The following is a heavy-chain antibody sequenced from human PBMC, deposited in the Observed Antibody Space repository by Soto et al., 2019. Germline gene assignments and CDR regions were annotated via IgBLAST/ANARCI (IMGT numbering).Heavy chain of an antibody. J-gene: IGHJ4*02. CDR3: ALRKTGSFFDY. CDR1: GFTFSTYA. V-gene: IGHV3-23*01. D-gene: IGHD1-26*01. CDR2: IGASGAGT. Sequence: EVQLLESGGGLVQPGGSLRLSCAASGFTFSTYAMSWVRQAPGKGLDWVSAIGASGAGTYYADSVKGRFTISRDNSKNILHLQMNNLRAEDTAVYYCALRKTGSFFDYWGQGTLVTVSS.